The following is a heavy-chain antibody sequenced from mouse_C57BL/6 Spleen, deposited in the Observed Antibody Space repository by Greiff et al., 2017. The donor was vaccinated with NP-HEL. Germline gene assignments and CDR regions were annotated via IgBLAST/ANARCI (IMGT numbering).Heavy chain of an antibody. Sequence: EVQGVESGGGLVKPGGSLKLSCAASGFTFSSYAMSWVRQTPEKRLEWVATISDGGSYTYYPDNVKGRFTISRDNAKNNLYLQMSHLKSEDTAMYYCASLSGGYFDVWGTGTTVTVSS. CDR2: ISDGGSYT. CDR1: GFTFSSYA. CDR3: ASLSGGYFDV. V-gene: IGHV5-4*01. J-gene: IGHJ1*03. D-gene: IGHD3-1*01.